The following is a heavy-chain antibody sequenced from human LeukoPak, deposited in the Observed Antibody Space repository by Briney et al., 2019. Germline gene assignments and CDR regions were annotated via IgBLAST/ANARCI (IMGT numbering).Heavy chain of an antibody. CDR3: ARGVNWSGWYNY. Sequence: SGTLSLTCTVSGGSISSYYWSWIRQPPGKGLEWIGYIYYSGSTNYNPSLKSRVTISVDTSKNQFSLKLSSVTAADTAVYYCARGVNWSGWYNYWGQGTLVTVSS. CDR2: IYYSGST. J-gene: IGHJ4*02. D-gene: IGHD6-19*01. V-gene: IGHV4-59*08. CDR1: GGSISSYY.